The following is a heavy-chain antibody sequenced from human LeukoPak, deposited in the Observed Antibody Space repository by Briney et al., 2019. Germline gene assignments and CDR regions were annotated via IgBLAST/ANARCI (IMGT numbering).Heavy chain of an antibody. V-gene: IGHV4-34*01. J-gene: IGHJ4*02. CDR2: INHSGST. Sequence: SETLSLTCAVHGGSFSGNYWSWIRQPPGKGLDWIGEINHSGSTNYNPSLKSRVTISVDTSKNQFSLKLSSVTAADTAVYYCARAGTNRKWGYWGQGTLVTVSS. D-gene: IGHD3-16*01. CDR3: ARAGTNRKWGY. CDR1: GGSFSGNY.